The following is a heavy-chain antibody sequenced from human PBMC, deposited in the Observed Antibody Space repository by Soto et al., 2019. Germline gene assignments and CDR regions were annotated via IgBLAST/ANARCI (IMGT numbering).Heavy chain of an antibody. Sequence: QVQLVQSGAEVKKPGASVKVSCKASGYTFTSYGISWVRQAPGQGLEWLGWISAYNGNTNYAQKLQGRVTMTTDTSTSTAYMELRSLRSDDTAVYYCARGRVLVARAPGPGTQRYCDLWGRGTLVTVSS. J-gene: IGHJ2*01. CDR2: ISAYNGNT. V-gene: IGHV1-18*01. D-gene: IGHD3-10*01. CDR3: ARGRVLVARAPGPGTQRYCDL. CDR1: GYTFTSYG.